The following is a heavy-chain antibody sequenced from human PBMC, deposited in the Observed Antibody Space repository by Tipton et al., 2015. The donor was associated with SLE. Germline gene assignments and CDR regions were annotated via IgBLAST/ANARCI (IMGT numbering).Heavy chain of an antibody. CDR2: TNRDGSSR. D-gene: IGHD2-15*01. Sequence: SLRLSCAASGFTLSRHWMHWVRQAPGKGLVWVSRTNRDGSSRTYADSVKGRFTISRDNAKNTLYLQMNSLRAEDTAVYYCAREGKRGWDVFDIWGQGTMVRVSS. J-gene: IGHJ3*02. CDR1: GFTLSRHW. V-gene: IGHV3-74*01. CDR3: AREGKRGWDVFDI.